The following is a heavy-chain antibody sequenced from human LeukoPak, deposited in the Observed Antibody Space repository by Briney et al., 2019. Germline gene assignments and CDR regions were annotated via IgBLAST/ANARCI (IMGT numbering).Heavy chain of an antibody. CDR2: IIPIFGTA. CDR1: GGTFSSYA. V-gene: IGHV1-69*01. D-gene: IGHD6-6*01. CDR3: ARGTISSIAARVDAFDI. Sequence: ASVKVSCKASGGTFSSYAISWVRQAPGQGLEWMGGIIPIFGTANYAQKFQGRVTITADESTSTAYMELSSLRSEDTAVYYCARGTISSIAARVDAFDIWGQGTMVTVSS. J-gene: IGHJ3*02.